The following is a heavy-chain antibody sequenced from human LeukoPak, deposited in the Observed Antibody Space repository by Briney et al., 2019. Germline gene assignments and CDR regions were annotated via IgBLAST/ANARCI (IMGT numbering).Heavy chain of an antibody. J-gene: IGHJ4*02. Sequence: GASVKVSCKASGYTFTSHDINWVRQATGQAPEWMGWISPNSGDTVYAQKFQGRVTITTSTSINTAYMELSSLTSEDTAIYYCTRHTSPTFDYWGQGTLVTVSS. CDR3: TRHTSPTFDY. CDR2: ISPNSGDT. D-gene: IGHD2-2*01. V-gene: IGHV1-8*01. CDR1: GYTFTSHD.